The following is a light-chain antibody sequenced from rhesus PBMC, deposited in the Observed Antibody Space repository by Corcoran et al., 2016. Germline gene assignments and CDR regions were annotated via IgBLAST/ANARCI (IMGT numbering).Light chain of an antibody. V-gene: IGKV1-22*01. CDR3: QQYSSRPRT. CDR2: KAA. CDR1: QGISSW. Sequence: DIQMTQSPSSLSASVGDTVTITCRASQGISSWLAWYQQKPGKAPKLLINKAASLQSGVPSRFSGSGAGTDFTLPISSLHSEDFATYSCQQYSSRPRTFGQGTKVEIK. J-gene: IGKJ1*01.